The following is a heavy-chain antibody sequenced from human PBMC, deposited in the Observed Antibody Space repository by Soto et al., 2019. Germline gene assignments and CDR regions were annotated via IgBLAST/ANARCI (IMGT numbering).Heavy chain of an antibody. CDR3: ARAAVGDGYNSGLYYFYYYGMDV. CDR2: INHSGST. J-gene: IGHJ6*02. D-gene: IGHD5-12*01. Sequence: ETLSLTCAVYGGSFSGYYWSWIRQPPGKGLEWIGEINHSGSTNYNPSLKSRVTISVDTSKNQFSLKLTSVTAADTAVYYCARAAVGDGYNSGLYYFYYYGMDVWGQGSTVTVSS. V-gene: IGHV4-34*01. CDR1: GGSFSGYY.